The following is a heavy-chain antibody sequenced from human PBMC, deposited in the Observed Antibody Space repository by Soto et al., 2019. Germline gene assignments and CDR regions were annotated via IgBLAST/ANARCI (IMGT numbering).Heavy chain of an antibody. CDR3: AKDASDYYDSSGYNFDY. Sequence: LPETLSLTCSVSSGSISSSNWWSWVRQPPGKGLEWIGEISHGGSTNYNPSLKSRVTISVDKSKNTLYLQMNSLRAEDMAVYYCAKDASDYYDSSGYNFDYWGQGTLVTVS. D-gene: IGHD3-22*01. J-gene: IGHJ4*02. CDR1: SGSISSSNW. V-gene: IGHV4-4*03. CDR2: ISHGGST.